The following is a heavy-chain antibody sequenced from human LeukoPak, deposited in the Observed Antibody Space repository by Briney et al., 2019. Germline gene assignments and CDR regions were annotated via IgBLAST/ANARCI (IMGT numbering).Heavy chain of an antibody. D-gene: IGHD1-14*01. CDR3: ARDGGINNWLDT. Sequence: SPSETLSLTCTVSGGSIRSHYWNWIRQPPGKGLEWIGYIYYSGSTNYNPSLKSRVTISVDTSKNQFSLKLTSVSAADTAVYYCARDGGINNWLDTWGQGTLVTVSS. J-gene: IGHJ5*02. V-gene: IGHV4-59*11. CDR1: GGSIRSHY. CDR2: IYYSGST.